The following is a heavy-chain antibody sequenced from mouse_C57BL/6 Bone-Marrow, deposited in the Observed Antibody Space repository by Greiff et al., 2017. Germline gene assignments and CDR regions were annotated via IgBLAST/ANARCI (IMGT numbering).Heavy chain of an antibody. CDR2: ISGGGGNT. D-gene: IGHD2-10*02. CDR3: ARQGYGNYGDYAMDY. CDR1: GFTFSSYT. Sequence: VQVVESGGGLVKPGGSLKLSCAASGFTFSSYTMSWVRQTPEKRLEWVATISGGGGNTYYPDSVKGRFTISRDNAKNPLYLQMSRLRSEDTALYYCARQGYGNYGDYAMDYWGQGTSVTVSS. J-gene: IGHJ4*01. V-gene: IGHV5-9*01.